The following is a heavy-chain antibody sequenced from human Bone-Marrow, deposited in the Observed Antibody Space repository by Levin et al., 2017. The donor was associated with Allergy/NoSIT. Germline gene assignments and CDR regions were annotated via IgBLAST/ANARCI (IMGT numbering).Heavy chain of an antibody. V-gene: IGHV3-23*01. J-gene: IGHJ4*02. D-gene: IGHD2-15*01. CDR1: GFTLNTYA. Sequence: PGGSLRLSCAASGFTLNTYAMSWVRQAPGKGLEWVSGLSASGLTTYYADSVKGRFSMSRDTSENTLYLQMNSLRVEDAAVYYCAKDQDIVVMVAAHWGQGTVVTVSS. CDR2: LSASGLTT. CDR3: AKDQDIVVMVAAH.